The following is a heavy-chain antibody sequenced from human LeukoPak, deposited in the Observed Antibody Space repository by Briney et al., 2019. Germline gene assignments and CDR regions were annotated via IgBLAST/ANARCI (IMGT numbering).Heavy chain of an antibody. Sequence: SETLSLTCTVSGGSISSYYWSWIRQPPGKGLEWIGYIYYSGSTNYNPSLKSRVTISVDTSKNQFSLKLSSVTAADTAVYYCARYGDYDIRYFDYWGQGTLVTVSS. CDR2: IYYSGST. CDR3: ARYGDYDIRYFDY. V-gene: IGHV4-59*01. CDR1: GGSISSYY. D-gene: IGHD4-17*01. J-gene: IGHJ4*02.